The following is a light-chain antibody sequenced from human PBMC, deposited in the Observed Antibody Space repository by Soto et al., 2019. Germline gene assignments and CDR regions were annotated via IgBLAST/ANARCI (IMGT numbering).Light chain of an antibody. CDR1: QSVSSSY. CDR2: GAS. V-gene: IGKV3-20*01. J-gene: IGKJ2*01. Sequence: EFVLTQSPGTLSLSPGERATLSCRASQSVSSSYLAWYQQKPGQAPRLLIYGASSRATGIPDRFSGSGSGTDFTLTIRRLEPEDFAVYYCQQYGSSPYTFGQGTKVDIK. CDR3: QQYGSSPYT.